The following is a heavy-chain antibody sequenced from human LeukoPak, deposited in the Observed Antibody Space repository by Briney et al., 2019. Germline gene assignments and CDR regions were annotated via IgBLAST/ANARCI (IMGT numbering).Heavy chain of an antibody. V-gene: IGHV3-23*01. CDR2: ISGSGGST. CDR1: GFTFSSYA. Sequence: GGSLSLSCAASGFTFSSYAMSWVRPAPGKVLEWVLTISGSGGSTYYADSVKGRFTIASDTSKNTLELHMNSLRAEDTAVYYCAKVRHTSIYSVRGVIYWFDSWGQGTLVTVSS. J-gene: IGHJ5*01. CDR3: AKVRHTSIYSVRGVIYWFDS. D-gene: IGHD3-10*01.